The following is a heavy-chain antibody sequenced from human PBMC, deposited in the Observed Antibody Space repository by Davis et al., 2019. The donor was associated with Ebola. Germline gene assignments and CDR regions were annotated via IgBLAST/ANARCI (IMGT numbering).Heavy chain of an antibody. V-gene: IGHV1-18*01. D-gene: IGHD3-3*01. Sequence: ASVKVSCKASGYTFTSYGISWVRQAPGQGLEWMGWISAYNGNTNYAQKLQGRVTMTTDTSTSTAYMELRSLRSDDTAVYYCARDRHDFWSGYPLTFDYWGQGTLVTVSS. CDR3: ARDRHDFWSGYPLTFDY. CDR1: GYTFTSYG. J-gene: IGHJ4*02. CDR2: ISAYNGNT.